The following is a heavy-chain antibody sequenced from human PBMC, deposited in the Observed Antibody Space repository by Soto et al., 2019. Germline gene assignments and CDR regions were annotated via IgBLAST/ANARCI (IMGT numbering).Heavy chain of an antibody. D-gene: IGHD2-2*01. CDR1: GFTFSSYG. CDR3: ARERHQLLYFDY. Sequence: QVQLVESGGGVVQPGRSLRLSCAASGFTFSSYGMHWVRQAPGKGLEWVAVIWYDGSNKYYADSVKGRFTISRDNSKNTLYLQMNSLRAEDTAVYYCARERHQLLYFDYWGQGTLVTVSS. CDR2: IWYDGSNK. V-gene: IGHV3-33*01. J-gene: IGHJ4*02.